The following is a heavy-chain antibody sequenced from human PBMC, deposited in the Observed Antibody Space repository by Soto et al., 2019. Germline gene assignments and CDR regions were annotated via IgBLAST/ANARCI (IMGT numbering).Heavy chain of an antibody. V-gene: IGHV1-69*11. D-gene: IGHD3-16*02. CDR1: GGTFSSSG. CDR2: IVPSLDTT. J-gene: IGHJ6*02. Sequence: QVHLVQSGTEVKKPGSSVKVSGKDSGGTFSSSGFSWVRQAPGQGLEWMGMIVPSLDTTNYAQKFQARVTITADEVTSTAYMALRSLRSEDTAVYYCARCPQPRYTADPSAVDVWGQGTRVIVSS. CDR3: ARCPQPRYTADPSAVDV.